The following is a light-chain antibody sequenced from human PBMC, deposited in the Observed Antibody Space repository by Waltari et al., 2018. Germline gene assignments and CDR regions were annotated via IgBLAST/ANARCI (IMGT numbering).Light chain of an antibody. J-gene: IGKJ4*01. CDR3: QQRRNWPLT. CDR2: DTS. V-gene: IGKV3-11*01. CDR1: QSVSYY. Sequence: EIVLTQSPATLSLSPGERATLSCRATQSVSYYLAWYQQRPGQAPRLLIYDTSNRATGIPARFSGSGSETDFTLTINSLEPEDFAVYYCQQRRNWPLTFGGGTKVEIK.